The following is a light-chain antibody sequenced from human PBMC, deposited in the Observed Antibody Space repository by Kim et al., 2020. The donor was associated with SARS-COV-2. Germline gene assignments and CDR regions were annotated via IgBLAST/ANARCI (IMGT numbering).Light chain of an antibody. V-gene: IGLV3-27*01. CDR1: VLAKKY. J-gene: IGLJ3*02. Sequence: SVSVSPGKTARITCTEDVLAKKYSRWFQQKPGQAPVLVIYKDSERPSGIPERFSGSSTGTTVTLTISEAQVEDEADYYCYTAAEKVFGGGTQLTVL. CDR3: YTAAEKV. CDR2: KDS.